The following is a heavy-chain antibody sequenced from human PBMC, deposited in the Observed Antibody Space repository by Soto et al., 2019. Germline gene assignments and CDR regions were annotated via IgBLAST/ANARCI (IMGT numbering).Heavy chain of an antibody. V-gene: IGHV1-2*02. J-gene: IGHJ6*02. CDR3: ARDYYDSSGYYVFYYYYGMDV. CDR1: GYTFTGYY. Sequence: ASVKVSCKASGYTFTGYYMHWVRQAPGQGLEWMGWINPNSGGTNYAQKFQGRVTMTRDTSISTAYMELSRLRSDDTAVYYCARDYYDSSGYYVFYYYYGMDVWGQGTTVTVSS. CDR2: INPNSGGT. D-gene: IGHD3-22*01.